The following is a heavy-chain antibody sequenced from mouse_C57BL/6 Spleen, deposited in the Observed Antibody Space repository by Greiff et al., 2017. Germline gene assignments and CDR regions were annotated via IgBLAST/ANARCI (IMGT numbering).Heavy chain of an antibody. V-gene: IGHV14-4*01. CDR3: TPGRGVYSNSIFDY. J-gene: IGHJ2*01. CDR2: IDPENGDT. D-gene: IGHD2-5*01. Sequence: LVESGAELVRPGASVKLSCTASGFNIKDDYMHWVKQRPEQGLEWIGWIDPENGDTEYASKFQGKATRTADTSANTAYLQLSSLTSEDTAVYYCTPGRGVYSNSIFDYWGQGTTLTVSS. CDR1: GFNIKDDY.